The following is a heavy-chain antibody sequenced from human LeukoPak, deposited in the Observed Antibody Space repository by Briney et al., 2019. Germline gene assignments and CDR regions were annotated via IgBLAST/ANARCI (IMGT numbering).Heavy chain of an antibody. J-gene: IGHJ4*02. CDR3: ARAREDDGHYYFDY. Sequence: NTSETLSLTCTVSGGSISSSSYYWGWIRQPPGKGLEGIGYIYYSGSTYYNPSLKSRVTISVDTSKNQFSLKVSSVTAADTAVYYCARAREDDGHYYFDYWGQGTLVTVSS. D-gene: IGHD4-17*01. CDR1: GGSISSSSYY. CDR2: IYYSGST. V-gene: IGHV4-30-4*08.